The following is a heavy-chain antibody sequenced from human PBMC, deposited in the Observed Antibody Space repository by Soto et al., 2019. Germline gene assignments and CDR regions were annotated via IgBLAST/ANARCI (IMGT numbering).Heavy chain of an antibody. V-gene: IGHV3-9*01. CDR1: GFTFDDYA. Sequence: GGSLRLSCAASGFTFDDYAMHWVRQAPGKGLEWVSGISWNSGSIGYADSVKGRFTISRDNAKNSLYLQMNSLRAEDTALYYCAKDKGIAVAGRYHYYMDFWGKGTTVTVSS. CDR3: AKDKGIAVAGRYHYYMDF. J-gene: IGHJ6*03. CDR2: ISWNSGSI. D-gene: IGHD6-19*01.